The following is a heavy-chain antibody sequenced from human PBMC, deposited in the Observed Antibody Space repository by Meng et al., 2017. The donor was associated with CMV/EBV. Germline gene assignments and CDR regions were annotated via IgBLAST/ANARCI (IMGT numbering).Heavy chain of an antibody. CDR3: ARVSDFWTEGGLDY. CDR1: GFSFSRYW. V-gene: IGHV3-7*01. J-gene: IGHJ4*02. CDR2: IRQDGSEA. D-gene: IGHD3-3*01. Sequence: GGSLRLSCAASGFSFSRYWMTWVRQAPGKGLEWVANIRQDGSEAYYVDSVKGRFTIFRDNTKNSLYLQMNSLRAEDTAVYYCARVSDFWTEGGLDYWGQGTLVTVSS.